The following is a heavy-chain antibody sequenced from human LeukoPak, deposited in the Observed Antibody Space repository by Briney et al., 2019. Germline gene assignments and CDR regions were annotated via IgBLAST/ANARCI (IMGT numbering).Heavy chain of an antibody. D-gene: IGHD3-16*02. CDR2: MNPNSGNT. J-gene: IGHJ4*02. CDR3: ARPYVWGSYRYSGFDY. V-gene: IGHV1-8*01. CDR1: GYTFTSYD. Sequence: ASVKVSCKASGYTFTSYDINWVRQATGQGLEWMGWMNPNSGNTGYAQKFQGRVTMTRNTSISTAYMELSSPRSEDTAVYYCARPYVWGSYRYSGFDYWGQGTLVTVSS.